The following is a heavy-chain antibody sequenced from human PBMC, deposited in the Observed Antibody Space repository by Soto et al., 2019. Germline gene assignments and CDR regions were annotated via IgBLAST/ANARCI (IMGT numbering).Heavy chain of an antibody. Sequence: EVQLLESGGGLVRPGGSLRLSCAASGFTFYNYAMNWVRQAPGKGLEWVSTISGGGDGTYYADSVKGRFTISRDNSRNTVYLQISSLRADNTAVYYCAKKDLGSLATFCTTGDCHYAFDVWGQGTRVTVSS. J-gene: IGHJ3*01. D-gene: IGHD2-8*01. V-gene: IGHV3-23*01. CDR1: GFTFYNYA. CDR2: ISGGGDGT. CDR3: AKKDLGSLATFCTTGDCHYAFDV.